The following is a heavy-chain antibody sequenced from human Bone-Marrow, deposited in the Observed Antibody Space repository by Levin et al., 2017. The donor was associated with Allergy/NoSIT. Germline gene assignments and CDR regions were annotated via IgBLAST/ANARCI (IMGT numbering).Heavy chain of an antibody. J-gene: IGHJ4*02. CDR3: AKGEEAAAPGSKY. V-gene: IGHV3-23*01. Sequence: QRGESLKISCAASGFTFSSYDMSWVRQAPGKGLEWVSGITGSGGRTDYADSVKARFTISRDNSKNTLYLQMNSLRVEDTAINYCAKGEEAAAPGSKYWGRGTLVTVSS. CDR2: ITGSGGRT. CDR1: GFTFSSYD. D-gene: IGHD2-2*01.